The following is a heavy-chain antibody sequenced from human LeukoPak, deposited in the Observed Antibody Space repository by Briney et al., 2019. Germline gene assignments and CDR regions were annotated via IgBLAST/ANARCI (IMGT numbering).Heavy chain of an antibody. Sequence: ASVKVSCKASGYTFTSYAMNWVRQAPGQGLKCMGWINTNAGNTMYAQGFTGRIAFSLATSVSPAYLQITSLKAEDTAMYYCARAYQPLGGLSLPDYWGQGTLVTVSS. D-gene: IGHD3-16*02. CDR1: GYTFTSYA. CDR3: ARAYQPLGGLSLPDY. V-gene: IGHV7-4-1*02. CDR2: INTNAGNT. J-gene: IGHJ4*02.